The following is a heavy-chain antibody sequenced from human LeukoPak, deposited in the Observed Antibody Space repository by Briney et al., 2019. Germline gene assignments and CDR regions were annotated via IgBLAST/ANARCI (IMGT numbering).Heavy chain of an antibody. CDR2: ISGSGGST. CDR3: AKARGLLYGYYYMDV. V-gene: IGHV3-23*01. CDR1: GGSISSYY. D-gene: IGHD2-2*02. J-gene: IGHJ6*03. Sequence: ETLSLTCTVSGGSISSYYWSWVRQAPGKGLEWVSAISGSGGSTYYADSVKGRFTISRDNSKNTLYLQMNSLRAEDTAVYYCAKARGLLYGYYYMDVWGKGTTVTVSS.